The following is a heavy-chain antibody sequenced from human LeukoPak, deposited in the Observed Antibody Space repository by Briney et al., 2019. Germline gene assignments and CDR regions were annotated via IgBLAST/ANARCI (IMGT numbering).Heavy chain of an antibody. V-gene: IGHV1-69*06. J-gene: IGHJ5*02. CDR3: ARRYYDILTGWGWFDP. CDR2: IIPIFGTA. Sequence: SVKVSCKASGGTSSSYAISWVRQAPGQGLEWMGGIIPIFGTANYAQKFQGRVTITADKSTSTAYMELSSLRSEDTAVYYCARRYYDILTGWGWFDPWGQGTLVTVSS. CDR1: GGTSSSYA. D-gene: IGHD3-9*01.